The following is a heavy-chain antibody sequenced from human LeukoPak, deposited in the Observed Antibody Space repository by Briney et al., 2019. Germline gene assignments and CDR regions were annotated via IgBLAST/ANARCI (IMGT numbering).Heavy chain of an antibody. D-gene: IGHD1-20*01. V-gene: IGHV3-7*01. J-gene: IGHJ4*02. CDR2: INHNGNVN. CDR1: GFTFSSYW. CDR3: ATANNFMRFDY. Sequence: GGSLRLSCAASGFTFSSYWMNWARQAPGKGLEWVASINHNGNVNYYVDSVKGRFTISRDNAKNSLYLQMNSLRAEDTAVYYCATANNFMRFDYWGQGTLVTVSS.